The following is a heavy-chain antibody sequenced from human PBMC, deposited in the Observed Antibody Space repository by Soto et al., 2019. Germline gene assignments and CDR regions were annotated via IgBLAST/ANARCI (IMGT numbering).Heavy chain of an antibody. J-gene: IGHJ5*02. V-gene: IGHV4-34*01. Sequence: PSETLSLTCSLYSGSLSGYYWSWIRQPPGKGLEWIGEISPSGTTNYSPSLKSRVTMSVDTSKNQFSLKLSSVTAADTAVYYCARDLYCSSTSCQVPHGGWFDPWGQGTLVTRLL. D-gene: IGHD2-2*01. CDR3: ARDLYCSSTSCQVPHGGWFDP. CDR1: SGSLSGYY. CDR2: ISPSGTT.